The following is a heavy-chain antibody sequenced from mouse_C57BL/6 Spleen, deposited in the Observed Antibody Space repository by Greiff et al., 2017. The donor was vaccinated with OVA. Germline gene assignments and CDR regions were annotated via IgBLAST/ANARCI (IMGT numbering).Heavy chain of an antibody. V-gene: IGHV1-64*01. J-gene: IGHJ3*01. CDR1: GYTFTSYW. Sequence: VQLQQSGAELVKPGASVKLSCKASGYTFTSYWMHWVKQRPGQGLEWIGMIHPNSGSTNYNEKFKSKATLTVDKSSSTAYMQLSSLTSEDSAVYYCARWADGYYDAYWGQGTLVTVSA. CDR2: IHPNSGST. CDR3: ARWADGYYDAY. D-gene: IGHD2-3*01.